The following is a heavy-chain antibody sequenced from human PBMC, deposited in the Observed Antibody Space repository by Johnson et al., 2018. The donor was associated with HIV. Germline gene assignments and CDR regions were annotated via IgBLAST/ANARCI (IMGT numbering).Heavy chain of an antibody. V-gene: IGHV3-9*01. CDR3: VKDIASGYTNGGTLDI. CDR1: GFSFDDYA. Sequence: VQLVESGGGLIQPGGSLRLSCAASGFSFDDYAMHWVRQAPGKGLEWVSGISWNSGSIGYADSVKGRFTISRDNIRNSLYLQMNSLRPEDTALYYCVKDIASGYTNGGTLDIWGQGTMVTVSS. J-gene: IGHJ3*02. CDR2: ISWNSGSI. D-gene: IGHD2-2*02.